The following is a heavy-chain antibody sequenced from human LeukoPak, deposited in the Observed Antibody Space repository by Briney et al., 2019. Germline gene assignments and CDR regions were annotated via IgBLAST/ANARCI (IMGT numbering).Heavy chain of an antibody. J-gene: IGHJ3*02. Sequence: SETPSLTCTVSGGSISSYYWSWIRQPPGKGLEWIGYIYYSGSTNYNPSLKSRVTISVDTSKNQFSLKLSSVTAADTAVYYCARFLDDYGDYPRSYAIDIWGQGTMVTVSS. CDR3: ARFLDDYGDYPRSYAIDI. CDR1: GGSISSYY. CDR2: IYYSGST. D-gene: IGHD4-17*01. V-gene: IGHV4-59*08.